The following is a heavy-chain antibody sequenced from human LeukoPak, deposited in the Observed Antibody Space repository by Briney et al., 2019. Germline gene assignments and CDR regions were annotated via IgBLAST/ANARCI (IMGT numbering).Heavy chain of an antibody. CDR2: INPNSGGT. CDR3: ARANYAPDY. D-gene: IGHD1-7*01. J-gene: IGHJ4*02. CDR1: GYTFTDYY. Sequence: ASVKVSCKASGYTFTDYYTHWVRQAPGQGLEWMGRINPNSGGTNYAQKFQGMVTMTRDTSISTAYMELSRLTSDDTAVYYCARANYAPDYWGQGTLVTVSS. V-gene: IGHV1-2*02.